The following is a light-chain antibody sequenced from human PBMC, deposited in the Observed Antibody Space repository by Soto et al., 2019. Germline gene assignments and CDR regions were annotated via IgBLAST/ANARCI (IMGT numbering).Light chain of an antibody. CDR1: QSVSSSY. CDR2: GAS. CDR3: QQYDTSPRT. Sequence: EIVLTQSPGTLSLSPGEIATLSCRASQSVSSSYLAWYQQKPGQAPRLLIYGASSRATGNPDRFSGSGSGTDFTLTISSLEPEDFAVYYCQQYDTSPRTLGQGTKVDIK. V-gene: IGKV3-20*01. J-gene: IGKJ1*01.